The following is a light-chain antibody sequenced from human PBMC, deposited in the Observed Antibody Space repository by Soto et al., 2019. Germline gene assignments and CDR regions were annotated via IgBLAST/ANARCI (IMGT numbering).Light chain of an antibody. CDR3: QQSYSALT. Sequence: DIQMTQSPSSLSASVGDRVTITCRASQTIRTYLNWYQQKPGKVPKLLIYAASNLQSGVPTRFSGSGSGTDFTLTISSLQPEDVATYYCQQSYSALTFGGGTKVEIK. J-gene: IGKJ4*01. CDR2: AAS. V-gene: IGKV1-39*01. CDR1: QTIRTY.